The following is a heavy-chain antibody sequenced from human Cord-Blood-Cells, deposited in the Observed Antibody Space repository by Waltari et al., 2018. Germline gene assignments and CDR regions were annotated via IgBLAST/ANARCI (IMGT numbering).Heavy chain of an antibody. Sequence: EVQLVESGGGLVKPGGSLRLSCAASGFTFSNAWMSRVLQAPGKGPGWVGRIKSKTDGGTTDYAAPVKGRFTISRDDSKNTLYLQMNSLKTEDTAVYYCTTDPIPESIAARPYWGQGTLVTVSS. CDR1: GFTFSNAW. CDR3: TTDPIPESIAARPY. D-gene: IGHD6-6*01. J-gene: IGHJ4*02. V-gene: IGHV3-15*01. CDR2: IKSKTDGGTT.